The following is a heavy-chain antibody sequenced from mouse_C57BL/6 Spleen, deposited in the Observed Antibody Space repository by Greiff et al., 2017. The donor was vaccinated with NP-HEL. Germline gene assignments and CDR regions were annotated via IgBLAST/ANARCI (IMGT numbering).Heavy chain of an antibody. J-gene: IGHJ4*01. CDR3: ATYYSNYVPSMDY. V-gene: IGHV1-64*01. D-gene: IGHD2-5*01. CDR1: GYTFTSYW. Sequence: VQLQQPGAELVKPGASVKLSCKASGYTFTSYWMHWVKQRPGQGLEWIGMIHPNSGSTNYNEKFKSKATLTVDKSSSTAYMQLSSLTSEDSAVYYCATYYSNYVPSMDYWGQGTSVTVSS. CDR2: IHPNSGST.